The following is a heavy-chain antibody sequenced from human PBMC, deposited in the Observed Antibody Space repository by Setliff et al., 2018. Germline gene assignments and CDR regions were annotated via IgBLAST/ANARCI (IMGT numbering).Heavy chain of an antibody. V-gene: IGHV3-48*03. CDR1: GFTLSSHE. CDR2: ISSSGSST. D-gene: IGHD3-10*01. Sequence: GGSLRLSCAASGFTLSSHEMNWVRQAPGKGLEWVSHISSSGSSTSYADSVRGRFTISRDDAKNSLYLQMYSLRAEDSAVYYCARDGVFYAMDFWGQGTTVTVSS. CDR3: ARDGVFYAMDF. J-gene: IGHJ6*02.